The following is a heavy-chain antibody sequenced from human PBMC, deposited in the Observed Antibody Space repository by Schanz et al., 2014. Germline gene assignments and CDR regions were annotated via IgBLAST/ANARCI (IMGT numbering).Heavy chain of an antibody. Sequence: EVQLVESGGGLVQPGGSLRLSCAASGFTVSKNYMSWVRQAPGKGLEWVSIIYTDGSTYYADSVKGRFTISRDTSKNTRYLQVSSLRAEDTAMYLCAKDRRDNYGSGTFYCAHGGHGSL. CDR3: AKDRRDNYGSGTFYCAH. V-gene: IGHV3-66*02. J-gene: IGHJ1*01. CDR2: IYTDGST. CDR1: GFTVSKNY. D-gene: IGHD3-10*01.